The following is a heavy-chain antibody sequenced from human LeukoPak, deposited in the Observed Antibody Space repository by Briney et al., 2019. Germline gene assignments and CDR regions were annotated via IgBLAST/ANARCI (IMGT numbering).Heavy chain of an antibody. J-gene: IGHJ4*02. CDR3: ARDTLYDSSGYYYPHFDY. D-gene: IGHD3-22*01. Sequence: ASVKGSCKASGYTFTGYYMHWVRQAPGQGLEWMGRINPNSGGTNYAQKFQGRVTMTRDTSISTAYMELSRLRSDDTAVYYCARDTLYDSSGYYYPHFDYWGQGTLITVSS. V-gene: IGHV1-2*06. CDR2: INPNSGGT. CDR1: GYTFTGYY.